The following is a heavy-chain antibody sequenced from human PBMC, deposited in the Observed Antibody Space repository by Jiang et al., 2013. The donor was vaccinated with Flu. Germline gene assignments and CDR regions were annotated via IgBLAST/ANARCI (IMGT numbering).Heavy chain of an antibody. D-gene: IGHD2-2*01. CDR2: IRNKANSYTT. J-gene: IGHJ4*02. V-gene: IGHV3-72*01. CDR1: GFTFSDHY. Sequence: VQLLESGGGLVQPGGSLRLSCAASGFTFSDHYLDWVRQAPGKGLEWVGRIRNKANSYTTEYAASVKGRFTISRDDSKNSLYLQMNSLKTEDTAVYYCGRVADTSWSKAYLDYWGQGTLVTVSS. CDR3: GRVADTSWSKAYLDY.